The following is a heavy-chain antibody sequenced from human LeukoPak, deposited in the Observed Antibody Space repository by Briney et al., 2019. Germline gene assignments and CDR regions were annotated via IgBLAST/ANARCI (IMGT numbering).Heavy chain of an antibody. CDR1: GGSFSGYY. CDR2: INHSGST. Sequence: SETLSLTCPVYGGSFSGYYWSWIRQPPREGLEWIGEINHSGSTNYNPSLKSRVTISVDTSKNQFSLKLSSVTAADTAVYYCASRWGARGYWGQGTLVTVSS. J-gene: IGHJ4*02. CDR3: ASRWGARGY. D-gene: IGHD1-26*01. V-gene: IGHV4-34*01.